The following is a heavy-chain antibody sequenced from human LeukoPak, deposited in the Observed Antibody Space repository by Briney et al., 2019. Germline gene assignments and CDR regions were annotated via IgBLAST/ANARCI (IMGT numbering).Heavy chain of an antibody. D-gene: IGHD3-10*01. CDR2: IWSDGSNK. Sequence: GGSLRLSCAASGFTFSNYGVHWVRQAPGKGLEWVAVIWSDGSNKYYADSVKGRFTISRDNSKNTLYLQMNSLRAEDTAVYYCARALFAGAFYGMDVWGQGTTVTVSS. J-gene: IGHJ6*02. CDR3: ARALFAGAFYGMDV. CDR1: GFTFSNYG. V-gene: IGHV3-33*01.